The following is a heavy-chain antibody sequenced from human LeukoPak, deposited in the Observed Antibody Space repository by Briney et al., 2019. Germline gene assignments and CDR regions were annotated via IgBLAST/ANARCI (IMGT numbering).Heavy chain of an antibody. D-gene: IGHD1-1*01. CDR3: TRVTSWRTGFDY. CDR1: GFSFEAYG. V-gene: IGHV3-9*01. CDR2: ITWNSDDM. J-gene: IGHJ4*02. Sequence: PGRSLRLSCAASGFSFEAYGMYWVRQAPGKGLEWVSGITWNSDDMAYADSVKGRFTISRDNAKNCLYLQMNSLTAEDTALYYCTRVTSWRTGFDYWGQGTLVTVSS.